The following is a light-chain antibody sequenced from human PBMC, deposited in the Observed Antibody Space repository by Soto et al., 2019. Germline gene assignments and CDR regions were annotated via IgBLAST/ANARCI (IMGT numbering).Light chain of an antibody. CDR1: QSINSY. CDR3: QQSYSTPLT. J-gene: IGKJ4*01. V-gene: IGKV1-39*01. CDR2: AAS. Sequence: DIQMTQSPSSLSASVGDGVTITCRASQSINSYLNWYQQKPGKAPKLLIYAASSLQSGVPSRFSGSGSGTDFTLTISSLQPEDFATYYCQQSYSTPLTFGGGTKVEIK.